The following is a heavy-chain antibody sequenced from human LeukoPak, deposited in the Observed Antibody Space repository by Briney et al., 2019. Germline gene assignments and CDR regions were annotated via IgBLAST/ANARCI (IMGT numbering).Heavy chain of an antibody. CDR2: ISAYSGNT. CDR1: GYTFTSYN. V-gene: IGHV1-18*01. D-gene: IGHD1-26*01. Sequence: ASVKVSCKTSGYTFTSYNINWVRQAPGQGLEWMGWISAYSGNTNYAQKLQGRVTMTTDTSTNTAYMDLRGLISDDTAVYYCARDRGIVGAKPIFDNWGQGTLVTVSS. CDR3: ARDRGIVGAKPIFDN. J-gene: IGHJ4*02.